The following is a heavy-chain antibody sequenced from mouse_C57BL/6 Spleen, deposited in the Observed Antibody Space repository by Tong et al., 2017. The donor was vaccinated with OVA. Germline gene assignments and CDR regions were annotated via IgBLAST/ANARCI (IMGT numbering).Heavy chain of an antibody. Sequence: VQLQESGPELVKPGASVKISCKASRYAFSSSWMNWVKRRPGKGLEWIGRIYPGDGDTNYNGKFKGKATLTADKSSSTAYMQLSSLTSEDSAVYYCAMAITTVVATDYAMDYWGQGTSVTVSS. CDR2: IYPGDGDT. D-gene: IGHD1-1*01. CDR1: RYAFSSSW. CDR3: AMAITTVVATDYAMDY. V-gene: IGHV1-82*01. J-gene: IGHJ4*01.